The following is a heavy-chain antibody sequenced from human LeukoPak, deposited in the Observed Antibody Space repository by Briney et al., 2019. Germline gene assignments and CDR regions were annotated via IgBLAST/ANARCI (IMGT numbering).Heavy chain of an antibody. Sequence: SETLSLTCTVSGDSISSSSYYWVWIRQPPGKGLEWIGSIYYTGNTYYNPSLKSRVTISVDTSKNQFSLKPYSVTAADTAVYYCARLWNWTFYFDYWGQGTLVTVSS. CDR2: IYYTGNT. J-gene: IGHJ4*02. CDR3: ARLWNWTFYFDY. V-gene: IGHV4-39*01. D-gene: IGHD1-1*01. CDR1: GDSISSSSYY.